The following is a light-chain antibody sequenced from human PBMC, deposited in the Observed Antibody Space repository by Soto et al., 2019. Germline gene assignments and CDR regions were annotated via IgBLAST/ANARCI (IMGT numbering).Light chain of an antibody. Sequence: DIVLTQSPATLSLSPGERATLSCRASQSLDNYLAWYQHKPGQDTRLLIYDASTRATDIQSRFSGSGSGTDLTRTISRLEPGDVAVYHCQKRGIWPSFGGGTKVEIK. CDR2: DAS. CDR1: QSLDNY. V-gene: IGKV3-11*01. J-gene: IGKJ4*02. CDR3: QKRGIWPS.